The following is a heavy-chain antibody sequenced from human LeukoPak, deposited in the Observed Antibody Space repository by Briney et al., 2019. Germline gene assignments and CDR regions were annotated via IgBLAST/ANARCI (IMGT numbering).Heavy chain of an antibody. D-gene: IGHD3-16*01. J-gene: IGHJ4*02. CDR3: GRAFPPLRTSSAGDL. CDR1: GFTFSDYD. Sequence: PGGSLRLSCSASGFTFSDYDMNWVRQAPGKGLEWVSSISYLSSHVYYGDSVKGRSSISRDNAENSPYLQMNSLGAEDTAIYYCGRAFPPLRTSSAGDLWGQGILVTVSS. CDR2: ISYLSSHV. V-gene: IGHV3-21*01.